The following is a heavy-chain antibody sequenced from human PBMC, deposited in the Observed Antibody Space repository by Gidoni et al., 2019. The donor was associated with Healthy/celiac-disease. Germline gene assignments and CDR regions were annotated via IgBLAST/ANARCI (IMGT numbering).Heavy chain of an antibody. J-gene: IGHJ4*02. CDR3: ARGYCSGGSCYSNFDY. D-gene: IGHD2-15*01. V-gene: IGHV1-2*02. Sequence: QVQLVQSGAEVKKPGASVKVSCKASGYTFTGYYMHWVRQAPGQGLEWMGWINPNSGGTNYAQKFQGRVTMTRDTSISTAYMELSRLRSDDTAVYYCARGYCSGGSCYSNFDYWGQGTLVTVSS. CDR2: INPNSGGT. CDR1: GYTFTGYY.